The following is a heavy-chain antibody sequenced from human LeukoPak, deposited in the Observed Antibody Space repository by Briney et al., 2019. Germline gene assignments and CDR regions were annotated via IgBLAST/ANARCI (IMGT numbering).Heavy chain of an antibody. V-gene: IGHV4-59*01. CDR1: GGSFSGYY. CDR2: IYYSGST. J-gene: IGHJ4*02. Sequence: SETLSLTCAVYGGSFSGYYWSWIRQPPGKGLEWIGYIYYSGSTNYNPSLKSRVTMSVDRSTKQVSLKLRSVTPADTAVYYCARNSYGDYVDYWGQGTLVTVSS. CDR3: ARNSYGDYVDY. D-gene: IGHD4/OR15-4a*01.